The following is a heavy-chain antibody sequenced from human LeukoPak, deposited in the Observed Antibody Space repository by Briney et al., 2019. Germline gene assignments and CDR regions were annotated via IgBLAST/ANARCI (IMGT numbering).Heavy chain of an antibody. CDR3: AKGGIAVAGSIGKFDP. J-gene: IGHJ5*02. CDR2: ISYDGSNK. Sequence: GGSLRLSCPASGFTFSSYGMHWVRQAPGKGLEWVAVISYDGSNKYYADSVKGRFTISRDNSKNTLYLQMNSLRAEDTAVYYCAKGGIAVAGSIGKFDPWGQGTLVTVSS. D-gene: IGHD6-19*01. CDR1: GFTFSSYG. V-gene: IGHV3-30*18.